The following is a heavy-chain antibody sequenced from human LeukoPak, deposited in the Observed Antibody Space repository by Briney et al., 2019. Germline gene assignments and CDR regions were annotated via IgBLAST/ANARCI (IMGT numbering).Heavy chain of an antibody. CDR2: IYYSGST. V-gene: IGHV4-39*02. D-gene: IGHD4-23*01. Sequence: ASETLSLTCTVSGGSISSSSYYWGWIRQPPGKGLEWIGSIYYSGSTYYNPSLKSRVTISVDTSKNQFSLKLSSVTAADTAVYYCARENTTSFYGGEHDAFDIWGQGTMVTVSS. CDR1: GGSISSSSYY. CDR3: ARENTTSFYGGEHDAFDI. J-gene: IGHJ3*02.